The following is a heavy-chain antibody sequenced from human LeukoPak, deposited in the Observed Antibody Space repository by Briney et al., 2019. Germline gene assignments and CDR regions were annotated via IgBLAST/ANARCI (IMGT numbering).Heavy chain of an antibody. J-gene: IGHJ5*02. Sequence: GASVKVSCKASGYTFTGYYMHWVRQAPGQGLEWMGWINPNSGGTNYAQKFQGWVTMTRDTSISTAYMELSRLRSDDTAVYYCARVFFRIFTRGNWFDPWGKGPLVTVSS. CDR3: ARVFFRIFTRGNWFDP. D-gene: IGHD2-15*01. V-gene: IGHV1-2*04. CDR1: GYTFTGYY. CDR2: INPNSGGT.